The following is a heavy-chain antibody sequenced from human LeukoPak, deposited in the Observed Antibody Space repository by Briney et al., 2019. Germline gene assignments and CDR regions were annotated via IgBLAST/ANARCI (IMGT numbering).Heavy chain of an antibody. CDR1: GFTFSSYG. Sequence: PGGSLRLSCAASGFTFSSYGMHWVRQAPDKGLEWVAFIRYDGSNKYYADSVKGRFTISRDNSKNTLYLQMNSLRAEGTAVYYCAKEIPCYYDSSGYSPFDYWGQGTLVTVSS. D-gene: IGHD3-22*01. J-gene: IGHJ4*02. CDR2: IRYDGSNK. CDR3: AKEIPCYYDSSGYSPFDY. V-gene: IGHV3-30*02.